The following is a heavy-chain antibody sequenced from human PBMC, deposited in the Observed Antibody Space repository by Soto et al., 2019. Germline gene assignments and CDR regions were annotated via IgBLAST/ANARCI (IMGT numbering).Heavy chain of an antibody. CDR3: ARDAFEIYYKFGLDV. Sequence: GGSLRLSCAASGFSFSDYEMNWVRQTPGKGLEWLSYISSSGGTIKYADSVKGRFTISRDNAKNSLYLQMHSPRADDTAVYYCARDAFEIYYKFGLDVWGQGTPVTVSS. CDR2: ISSSGGTI. D-gene: IGHD3-10*01. J-gene: IGHJ6*02. CDR1: GFSFSDYE. V-gene: IGHV3-48*03.